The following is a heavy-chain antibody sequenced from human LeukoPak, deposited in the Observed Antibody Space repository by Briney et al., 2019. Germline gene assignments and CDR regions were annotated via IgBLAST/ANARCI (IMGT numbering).Heavy chain of an antibody. Sequence: GGSLRLSCAASGFAFSGYAMSWVRQAPGKGLEWVPAISGSVASTYYADSVKGRFTISRDNSKNTLYLQMNSLRAEDTAVYYCAKDPLGYCSSTSCSKFDYWGQGTLVTVSS. V-gene: IGHV3-23*01. CDR3: AKDPLGYCSSTSCSKFDY. CDR1: GFAFSGYA. CDR2: ISGSVAST. D-gene: IGHD2-2*01. J-gene: IGHJ4*02.